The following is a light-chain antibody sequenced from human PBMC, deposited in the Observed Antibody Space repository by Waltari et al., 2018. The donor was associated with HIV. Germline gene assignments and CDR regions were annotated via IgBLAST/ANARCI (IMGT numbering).Light chain of an antibody. CDR3: SSYAGGNRVV. V-gene: IGLV2-8*01. CDR1: SSDVGGYNF. CDR2: EVS. Sequence: QSALTQPPSASVSPGQSVTISCTGSSSDVGGYNFVSWYQQHPGKAPKLMIYEVSMRPSGVPDRFFGSKSGNTASLTGSGLQAEDEADYYCSSYAGGNRVVFGGGTKLTVL. J-gene: IGLJ2*01.